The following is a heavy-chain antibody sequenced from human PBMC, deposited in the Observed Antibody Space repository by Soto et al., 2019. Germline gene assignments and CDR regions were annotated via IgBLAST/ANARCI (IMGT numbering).Heavy chain of an antibody. CDR3: ARLSRITFIVD. J-gene: IGHJ4*02. CDR2: IDPRTGTSGTS. D-gene: IGHD3-16*02. V-gene: IGHV1-46*04. Sequence: QVQLVQSGAEVKGPGTSVTLSCQTSGYTFAHYYIHWVRQAPGQGLEYMGIIDPRTGTSGTSTSPQSVQGRLSITSDASTSTVYMELSNLRSDDTATYYCARLSRITFIVDWGQGTLSPSPQ. CDR1: GYTFAHYY.